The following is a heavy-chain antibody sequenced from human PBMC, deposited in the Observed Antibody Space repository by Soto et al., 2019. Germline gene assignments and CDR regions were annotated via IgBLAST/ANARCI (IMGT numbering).Heavy chain of an antibody. CDR3: AREEVDTAMPLDY. Sequence: GGSLRLSCAASGFTFSSYGMHLVRQAPGKGLEWVAVIWYDGSNKYYADSVKGRFTISRDNSKNTLYLQMNSLRAEDTAVYYCAREEVDTAMPLDYWGQGTLVTVSS. CDR2: IWYDGSNK. CDR1: GFTFSSYG. D-gene: IGHD5-18*01. V-gene: IGHV3-33*01. J-gene: IGHJ4*02.